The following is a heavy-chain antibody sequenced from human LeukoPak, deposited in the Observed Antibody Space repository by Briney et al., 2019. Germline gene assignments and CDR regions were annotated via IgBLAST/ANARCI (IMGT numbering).Heavy chain of an antibody. V-gene: IGHV1-18*01. CDR1: GYTFTSYG. D-gene: IGHD5-12*01. CDR2: ISAYNGNT. CDR3: AREGRDIVATTSPNWFDP. Sequence: ASVKVSCKASGYTFTSYGISWVRQAPGQGLEWMGWISAYNGNTNYAQKLQGRVTVTTDTSTSTAYMELRSLRSDDTAVYYCAREGRDIVATTSPNWFDPWGQGTLVTVSS. J-gene: IGHJ5*02.